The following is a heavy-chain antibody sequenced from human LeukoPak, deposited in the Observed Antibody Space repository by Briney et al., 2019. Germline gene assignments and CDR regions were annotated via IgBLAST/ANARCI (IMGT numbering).Heavy chain of an antibody. Sequence: SETLSLTCAVYGGSFSGYYWSWIRQPPGKGPEWIGEINHSGSTNYNPSLKSRVTISVDTSKNQFSLKLSSVTAADTAVYYCARGVKGDIVVVVAATKGWNNWYFDLWGRGTLVTVSS. V-gene: IGHV4-34*01. CDR1: GGSFSGYY. CDR3: ARGVKGDIVVVVAATKGWNNWYFDL. J-gene: IGHJ2*01. CDR2: INHSGST. D-gene: IGHD2-15*01.